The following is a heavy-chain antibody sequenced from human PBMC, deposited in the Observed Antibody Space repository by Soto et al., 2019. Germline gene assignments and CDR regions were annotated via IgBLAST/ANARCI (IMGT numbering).Heavy chain of an antibody. D-gene: IGHD2-15*01. CDR2: TRNKANSYTT. CDR1: GFTVSDHY. V-gene: IGHV3-72*01. CDR3: ARGIGSGPQHDAFDI. Sequence: GGSLRLSCAASGFTVSDHYMDWVRQAPGKGLEWVGRTRNKANSYTTEYAASVKGRFTISRDDSKNSLYLQMNSLKTEDTAVYYCARGIGSGPQHDAFDIWGQGTMVTVSS. J-gene: IGHJ3*02.